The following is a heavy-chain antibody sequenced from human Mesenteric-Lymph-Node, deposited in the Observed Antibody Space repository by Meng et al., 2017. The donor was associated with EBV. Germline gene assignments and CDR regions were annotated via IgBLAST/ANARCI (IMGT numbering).Heavy chain of an antibody. CDR2: IYYSGST. D-gene: IGHD4-11*01. Sequence: QESRPVLVKPSEPLSLTCTVSGGSISRSSSYWGWIRQPPGKGLEWIGSIYYSGSTYYNPSLKSRVTISVDTSKNQFSLKLSSVTAADTAVYYCARGYSNGIANWFDPWGQGTLVTVSS. J-gene: IGHJ5*02. CDR3: ARGYSNGIANWFDP. CDR1: GGSISRSSSY. V-gene: IGHV4-39*01.